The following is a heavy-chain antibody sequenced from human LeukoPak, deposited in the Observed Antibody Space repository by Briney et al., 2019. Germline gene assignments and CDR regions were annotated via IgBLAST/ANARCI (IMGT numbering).Heavy chain of an antibody. CDR3: ARVFAAAAGFDY. D-gene: IGHD6-13*01. V-gene: IGHV4-59*12. CDR2: IYYSGST. CDR1: GGSISSYY. J-gene: IGHJ4*02. Sequence: KPSETLSLTCTVSGGSISSYYWSWIRQPPGKGLEWIGYIYYSGSTNYNPSLKSRVTISVDTSKNQFSLKLSSVTAADTAVYYCARVFAAAAGFDYWGQGTLVTVSS.